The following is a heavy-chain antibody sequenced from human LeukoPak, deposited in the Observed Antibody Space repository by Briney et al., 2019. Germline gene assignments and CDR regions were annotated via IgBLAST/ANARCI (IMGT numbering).Heavy chain of an antibody. J-gene: IGHJ1*01. CDR3: ARVRTTVTTFYFQH. D-gene: IGHD4-17*01. V-gene: IGHV3-66*02. Sequence: GGSLRLSCAASGFTVSSNCMSWVRQAPGKGLEWVSVIYSGGSTYYADSVKGRFTISRDNSKNTLYLQMNSLRAEDTAVYYCARVRTTVTTFYFQHWGQGTLVTVSS. CDR2: IYSGGST. CDR1: GFTVSSNC.